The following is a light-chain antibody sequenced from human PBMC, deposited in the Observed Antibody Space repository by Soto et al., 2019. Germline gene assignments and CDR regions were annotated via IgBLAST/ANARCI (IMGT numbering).Light chain of an antibody. J-gene: IGKJ5*01. CDR3: QQYNIWRSIT. Sequence: EIVVTQSPATLSVSPGERVTLSCRASQSVRNKVAWYQQKPVQTPRVIIYDTSTRAADIPARFSGSGYGTYFTLTISSLQSEDFAVYYCQQYNIWRSITFGPGTRLE. V-gene: IGKV3-15*01. CDR2: DTS. CDR1: QSVRNK.